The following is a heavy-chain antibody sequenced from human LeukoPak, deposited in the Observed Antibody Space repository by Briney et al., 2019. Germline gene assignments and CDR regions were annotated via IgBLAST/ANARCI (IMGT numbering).Heavy chain of an antibody. V-gene: IGHV3-30*02. CDR2: IRYDGSRK. CDR3: AKGAKRLGYCSGGTCYSNYDYYYMDV. D-gene: IGHD2-15*01. CDR1: GFTFSTSD. Sequence: GRSLRLSCAASGFTFSTSDMHWVRQAPGKGLQWVAFIRYDGSRKYYADSVKGRFTISRDNSKNTLYLQMNSLRAEDTAVYYCAKGAKRLGYCSGGTCYSNYDYYYMDVWGKGTTVTISS. J-gene: IGHJ6*03.